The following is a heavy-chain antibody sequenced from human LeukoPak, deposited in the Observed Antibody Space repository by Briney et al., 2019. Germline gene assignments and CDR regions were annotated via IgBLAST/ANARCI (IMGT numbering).Heavy chain of an antibody. CDR1: GGSISSYY. J-gene: IGHJ6*03. Sequence: PSETLSLTCTVSGGSISSYYWSWIRQPAGKGLEWIGRIYTSGSTNYNPSLKSRVTMSVDTSKNQFSLKLSSVTAADTAVYYCARENHYVPPTSLWFGEFYYMDVWGKGTTVTISS. V-gene: IGHV4-4*07. CDR2: IYTSGST. CDR3: ARENHYVPPTSLWFGEFYYMDV. D-gene: IGHD3-10*01.